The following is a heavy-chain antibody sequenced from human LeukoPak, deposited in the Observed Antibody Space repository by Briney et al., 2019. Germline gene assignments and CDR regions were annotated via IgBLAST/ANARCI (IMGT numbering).Heavy chain of an antibody. CDR3: AKDGLNYGSGSYLDY. CDR2: IRYDGSNK. D-gene: IGHD3-10*01. J-gene: IGHJ4*02. CDR1: GFTFSSYG. Sequence: GGSLRLSCAVSGFTFSSYGMHWVRQAPGKGLEWVAFIRYDGSNKYYADSVKGRFTISRDNSKNTLYLQMNSLRAEDTAVYYCAKDGLNYGSGSYLDYWGQGTLVTVSS. V-gene: IGHV3-30*02.